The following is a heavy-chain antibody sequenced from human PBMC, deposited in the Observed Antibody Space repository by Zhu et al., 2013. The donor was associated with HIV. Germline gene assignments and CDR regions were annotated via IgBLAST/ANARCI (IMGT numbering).Heavy chain of an antibody. J-gene: IGHJ6*03. CDR1: GYTFTDFY. D-gene: IGHD6-25*01. Sequence: QVQLVQSGAEVKKPGASVKVSCKASGYTFTDFYMHWVRQAPGQGLEWMGWINPNSGGTNYAQKFQGRVTMTRDTSITTAYMQLNRLRSDDTAVYYCAREYSIGYYYYMDVVGKGTTVTVSS. CDR3: AREYSIGYYYYMDV. V-gene: IGHV1-2*02. CDR2: INPNSGGT.